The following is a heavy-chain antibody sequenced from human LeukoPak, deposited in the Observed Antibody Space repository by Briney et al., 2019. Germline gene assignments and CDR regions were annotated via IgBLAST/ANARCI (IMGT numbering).Heavy chain of an antibody. D-gene: IGHD4-11*01. V-gene: IGHV4-59*11. CDR3: ARDGSNYGFDP. J-gene: IGHJ5*02. CDR1: GGSISSHY. Sequence: SETLSLTCTVSGGSISSHYWSWIRQPPGKGLEWIGYIYYSGSTNYNPSLKSRVTISVDTSKNQFSLKLSSVTAPDTAGYYCARDGSNYGFDPWGQGTLVTVSS. CDR2: IYYSGST.